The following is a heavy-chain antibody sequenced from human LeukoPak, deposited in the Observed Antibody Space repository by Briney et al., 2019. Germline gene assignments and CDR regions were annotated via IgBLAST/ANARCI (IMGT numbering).Heavy chain of an antibody. J-gene: IGHJ4*02. Sequence: GGSLRLSCAASGFTFSSYGMNWVRQAPGKGLEWVAVISYDGSNKYYADSVKGRFTISRDNSKNTLYLQMNSLRAEDTAVYYCARDNRPDYDSSGILDYWGQGTLVTVSS. CDR2: ISYDGSNK. CDR1: GFTFSSYG. CDR3: ARDNRPDYDSSGILDY. D-gene: IGHD3-22*01. V-gene: IGHV3-30*03.